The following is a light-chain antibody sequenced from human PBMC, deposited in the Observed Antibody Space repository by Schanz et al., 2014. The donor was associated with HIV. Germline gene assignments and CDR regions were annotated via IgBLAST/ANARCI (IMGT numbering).Light chain of an antibody. CDR2: RNN. CDR3: AVWDDSLNGVV. V-gene: IGLV1-44*01. J-gene: IGLJ2*01. CDR1: SSNIGSNT. Sequence: QSVLTQPPSASGTPGQRVTISCSGRSSNIGSNTVNWYQQLPGTAPKLLVYRNNQRPSGVPDRFSGSRSGTSASLAISGLQSADESDYYCAVWDDSLNGVVFGGGTKLTVL.